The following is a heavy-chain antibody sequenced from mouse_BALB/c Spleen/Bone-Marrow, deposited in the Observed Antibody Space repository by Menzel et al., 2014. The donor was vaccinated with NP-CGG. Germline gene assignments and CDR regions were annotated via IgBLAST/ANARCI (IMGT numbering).Heavy chain of an antibody. D-gene: IGHD1-1*01. Sequence: VQLQQSGPELVKPGTSVMMSCKASGYTFTSYVIHWVKQKPGPGLEWIRYINPFNDGTKYNEKFKDKATLTSDKSSNTAYMELSSLTSEDSAVYYCARTGNYYGSSFDYWGQGTTLTVSS. V-gene: IGHV1-14*01. CDR1: GYTFTSYV. J-gene: IGHJ2*01. CDR3: ARTGNYYGSSFDY. CDR2: INPFNDGT.